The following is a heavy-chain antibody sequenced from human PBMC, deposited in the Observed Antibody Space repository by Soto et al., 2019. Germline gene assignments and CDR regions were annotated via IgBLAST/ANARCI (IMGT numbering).Heavy chain of an antibody. Sequence: EVQLLESGGGLVQPGGSLRLSCAASGFTFSSYVMSWVRQAPGKGLQWVATFSGSWGSTYYADSVKGRFTISRDNSKNTLYGQKNSLRAEDTAVFYCARVRGDGGSDWGGDSWGQGALVTVSS. CDR2: FSGSWGST. V-gene: IGHV3-23*01. D-gene: IGHD1-26*01. CDR1: GFTFSSYV. J-gene: IGHJ4*02. CDR3: ARVRGDGGSDWGGDS.